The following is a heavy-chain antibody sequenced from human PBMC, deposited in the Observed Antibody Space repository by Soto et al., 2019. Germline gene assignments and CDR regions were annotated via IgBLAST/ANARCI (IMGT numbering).Heavy chain of an antibody. CDR1: GGSVSSGDYF. Sequence: SETLSLTCTVSGGSVSSGDYFWSWLRQSPGKRLEWIAYIYYSGSTNYNPSLQSRATISVDTSKSQVSLTLTSMTAADAALSYRARSPNYYGYGSDGWGQGTAVTVSS. CDR2: IYYSGST. J-gene: IGHJ6*02. CDR3: ARSPNYYGYGSDG. V-gene: IGHV4-61*08. D-gene: IGHD5-18*01.